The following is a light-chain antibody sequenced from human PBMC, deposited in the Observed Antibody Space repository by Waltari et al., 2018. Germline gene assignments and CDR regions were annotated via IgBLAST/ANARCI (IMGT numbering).Light chain of an antibody. CDR1: SSDVGSQNL. CDR3: CFYTDTWV. CDR2: EVA. J-gene: IGLJ3*02. V-gene: IGLV2-23*02. Sequence: QSALTQPASVSGSPGQSITISCTGTSSDVGSQNLVSWYQQHPGKAPKLIIFEVAKRPSGVSDRFSGSQSGDTASLTISGLQAEDEADYYCCFYTDTWVFGGGTKLTVL.